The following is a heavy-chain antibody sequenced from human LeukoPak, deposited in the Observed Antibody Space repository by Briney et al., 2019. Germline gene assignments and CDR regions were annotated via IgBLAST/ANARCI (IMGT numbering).Heavy chain of an antibody. CDR2: IYYSGST. V-gene: IGHV4-39*01. D-gene: IGHD4-17*01. J-gene: IGHJ6*02. CDR3: ARLPTVTTWTGVIHYYYGMDV. Sequence: PSETLSLTCTVSGGSISSSSYYWGWIRQPPGKGLEWIGSIYYSGSTYYNPSLKSRVTISVDTSKNQFSLKLSSVTAADTAVYYCARLPTVTTWTGVIHYYYGMDVWGQGTTVTVSS. CDR1: GGSISSSSYY.